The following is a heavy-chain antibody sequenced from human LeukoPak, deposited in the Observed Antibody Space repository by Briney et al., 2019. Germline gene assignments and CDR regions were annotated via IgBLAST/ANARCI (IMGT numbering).Heavy chain of an antibody. V-gene: IGHV1-69*13. D-gene: IGHD1-1*01. Sequence: SVTVSCTASGGTFSSYAISWVRQAPGQGLEWMGGIIPIFGTANYAQKFQGRVTITADESTSTAYMELSSLRSEDTAVYYCARAYKVSVQLLNWFDPWGQGTLVTVSS. CDR1: GGTFSSYA. CDR2: IIPIFGTA. J-gene: IGHJ5*02. CDR3: ARAYKVSVQLLNWFDP.